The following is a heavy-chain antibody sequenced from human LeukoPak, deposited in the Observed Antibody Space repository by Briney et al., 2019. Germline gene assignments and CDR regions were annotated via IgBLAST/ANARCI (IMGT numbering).Heavy chain of an antibody. CDR1: GFTFSIHA. CDR3: AKDKDHYDILTPFDY. V-gene: IGHV3-23*01. CDR2: TSGSGGRT. D-gene: IGHD3-9*01. Sequence: GESLRLSCAASGFTFSIHAMSWVRHAPGKGREWVSSTSGSGGRTYYADSVTGRFTISRDNSKNTLYLQMNGLRAEDTGVYYCAKDKDHYDILTPFDYWGEGTLVTVSS. J-gene: IGHJ4*02.